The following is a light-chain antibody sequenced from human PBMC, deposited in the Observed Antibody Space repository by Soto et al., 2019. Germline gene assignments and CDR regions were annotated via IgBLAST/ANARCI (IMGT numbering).Light chain of an antibody. V-gene: IGKV3-15*01. J-gene: IGKJ4*01. Sequence: EIVMTQSPATLSVSPGERATLSCRASESVSTTLAWYQQKPGQAPRVLIYGASTRATGIPARFSGSGSGTEFTLTISSLQSEDSAVYYCPQYNNWPPAFGGGTKVEIK. CDR1: ESVSTT. CDR2: GAS. CDR3: PQYNNWPPA.